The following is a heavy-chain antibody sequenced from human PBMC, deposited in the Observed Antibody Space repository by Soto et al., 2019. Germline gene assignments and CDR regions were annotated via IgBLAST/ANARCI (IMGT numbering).Heavy chain of an antibody. V-gene: IGHV1-2*02. CDR3: ARGDYGTGGYPFPYFDY. J-gene: IGHJ4*02. CDR1: GYSFTGYY. Sequence: HEHLVQSGAEVKRPGASLKVSCKASGYSFTGYYIHWVRQAPGQGLEWMGWINHDSGATNYAQNFQGRVTLTSDPSISTASMDLTSLTSDDTAVYYCARGDYGTGGYPFPYFDYWGQGTLVIVSS. D-gene: IGHD2-8*02. CDR2: INHDSGAT.